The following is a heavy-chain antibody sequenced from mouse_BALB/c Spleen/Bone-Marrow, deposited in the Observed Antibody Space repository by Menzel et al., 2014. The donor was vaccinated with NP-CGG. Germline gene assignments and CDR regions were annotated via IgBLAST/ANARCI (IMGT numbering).Heavy chain of an antibody. CDR3: ERGHYSVYDCPFVY. D-gene: IGHD1-2*01. J-gene: IGHJ2*01. CDR2: INPGSGDT. Sequence: QVQLQQPGAELVRPGTSVKVSCKASGYVFTNYLIEWVKQRPGQGLEWIGVINPGSGDTNYNEKFKGKATLTADKSSSTAYMQLSSLTSGDSAVYFCERGHYSVYDCPFVYWGQGTTLTVSS. CDR1: GYVFTNYL. V-gene: IGHV1-54*03.